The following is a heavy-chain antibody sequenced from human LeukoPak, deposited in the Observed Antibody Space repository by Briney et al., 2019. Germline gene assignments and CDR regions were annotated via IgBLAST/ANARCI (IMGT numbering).Heavy chain of an antibody. CDR1: GFTFSSYN. CDR2: ITSSSSYI. Sequence: GGSLRLSCAASGFTFSSYNMNWVRQAPGKGLEWVSSITSSSSYIYYAGSVKGRFTISRDNAKNSLYLQMDSLRVDDTAEYYCARDPYSGNYGAYYYYYMDVWGKGTTVTVSS. D-gene: IGHD1-26*01. J-gene: IGHJ6*03. CDR3: ARDPYSGNYGAYYYYYMDV. V-gene: IGHV3-21*06.